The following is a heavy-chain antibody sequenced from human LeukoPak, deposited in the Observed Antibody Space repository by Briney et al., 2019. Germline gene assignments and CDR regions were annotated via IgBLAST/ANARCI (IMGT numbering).Heavy chain of an antibody. V-gene: IGHV3-20*04. CDR2: INWNGGST. Sequence: PGGSLRLSCATSGFTFDDYGMSWVRQAPGKGLEWVSDINWNGGSTGYADSVKGRFTISRDNAKNSLYLQMNSLRAEDTALYYRARNGRPIVVERYFDLWGRGTLVTVSS. CDR3: ARNGRPIVVERYFDL. J-gene: IGHJ2*01. D-gene: IGHD3-22*01. CDR1: GFTFDDYG.